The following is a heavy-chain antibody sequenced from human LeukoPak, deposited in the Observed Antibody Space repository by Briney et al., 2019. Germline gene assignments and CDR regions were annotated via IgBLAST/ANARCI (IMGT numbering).Heavy chain of an antibody. CDR2: IYYSGST. J-gene: IGHJ5*02. V-gene: IGHV4-59*01. D-gene: IGHD2-8*01. Sequence: SETLSLTCTVSGGSISSYYWSWIRQPPGKGLEWIGYIYYSGSTNYNPSLKSRVTISVDTSKNQFSLKLSSVTAADTAVYYCARVLVYARYNWFDPWGQGTLVTVSS. CDR1: GGSISSYY. CDR3: ARVLVYARYNWFDP.